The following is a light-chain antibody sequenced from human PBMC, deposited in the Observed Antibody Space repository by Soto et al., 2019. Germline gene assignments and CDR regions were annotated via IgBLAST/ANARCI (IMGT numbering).Light chain of an antibody. CDR1: QSVSSSY. CDR3: QLYDNSLYT. V-gene: IGKV3-20*01. CDR2: GAS. Sequence: EIVLTQFPGMLSLSPGERAALSCRASQSVSSSYLAWYQQKPGQPPRLLIYGASSRATGIPDRCSGGGAGTDFTLTISRLEPEDFAVYYCQLYDNSLYTFGQGTKLDIK. J-gene: IGKJ2*01.